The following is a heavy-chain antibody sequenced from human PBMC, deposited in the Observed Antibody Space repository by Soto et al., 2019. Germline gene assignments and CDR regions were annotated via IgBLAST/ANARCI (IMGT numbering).Heavy chain of an antibody. CDR1: GYTFTGYY. V-gene: IGHV1-2*04. CDR3: ARGDSSGGKNYYCYYGMEV. CDR2: INPNSGGT. J-gene: IGHJ6*02. D-gene: IGHD2-15*01. Sequence: ASVKVSCKASGYTFTGYYMHWVRQAPGQGLEWMGWINPNSGGTNYAQKFQGWVTMTRDTSISTAYMELSRLRSDDTAVYYCARGDSSGGKNYYCYYGMEVWCQGPTVTVSS.